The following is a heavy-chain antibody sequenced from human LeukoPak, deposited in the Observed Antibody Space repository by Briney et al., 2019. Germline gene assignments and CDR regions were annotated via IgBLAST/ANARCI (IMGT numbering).Heavy chain of an antibody. CDR2: IDSDGRLT. Sequence: SGRSLRLSCAASGFIFSNSWMHWVRQVPGKGLVWVSRIDSDGRLTTYADSVKGRFTISRDNTKNTLFLQMSNLRAEDTSVYYCAFGSGTYYNALDIWGQGTMVTVS. J-gene: IGHJ3*02. CDR3: AFGSGTYYNALDI. CDR1: GFIFSNSW. V-gene: IGHV3-74*03. D-gene: IGHD1-26*01.